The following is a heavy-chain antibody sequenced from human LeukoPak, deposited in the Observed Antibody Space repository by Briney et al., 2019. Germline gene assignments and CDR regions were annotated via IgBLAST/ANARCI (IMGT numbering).Heavy chain of an antibody. CDR3: ARGVMVRGAIRAFDY. D-gene: IGHD3-10*01. CDR1: GGSFSGYY. CDR2: INHSGST. V-gene: IGHV4-34*01. J-gene: IGHJ4*02. Sequence: SETLSLTCAVYGGSFSGYYWSWIRQPPGKGLEWIGEINHSGSTNYNPSLKSRVTISVDTSKNQFSLKLSSVTAADTAVYYCARGVMVRGAIRAFDYWGQGTLVTVSS.